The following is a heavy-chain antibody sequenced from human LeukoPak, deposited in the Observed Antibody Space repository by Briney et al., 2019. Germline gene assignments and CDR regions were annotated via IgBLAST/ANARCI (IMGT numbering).Heavy chain of an antibody. J-gene: IGHJ4*02. CDR3: AREISDYDILTGQGAYDY. D-gene: IGHD3-9*01. Sequence: ASVKVSCKASGYTFTSYGISWVRQAPGQGLEWMGWISAYNGNTNYAQKLQGRVTMTTDTSTSTAYMELRSLRSDDTAVYYCAREISDYDILTGQGAYDYWGQGTLVTVSS. V-gene: IGHV1-18*01. CDR1: GYTFTSYG. CDR2: ISAYNGNT.